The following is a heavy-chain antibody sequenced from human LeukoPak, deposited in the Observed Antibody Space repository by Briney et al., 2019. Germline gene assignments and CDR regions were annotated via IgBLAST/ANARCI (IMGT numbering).Heavy chain of an antibody. D-gene: IGHD1-26*01. CDR1: GGSISSGDYY. Sequence: PSETPSLTCTVSGGSISSGDYYWSWIRQPPGKGLEWIGYIYYSGSTYYNPSLKSRVTISVDTSKNQFSLKLSSVTAADTAVYYCAREWEWELRRGAGYFDYWGQGTLVTVSS. CDR3: AREWEWELRRGAGYFDY. V-gene: IGHV4-30-4*08. J-gene: IGHJ4*02. CDR2: IYYSGST.